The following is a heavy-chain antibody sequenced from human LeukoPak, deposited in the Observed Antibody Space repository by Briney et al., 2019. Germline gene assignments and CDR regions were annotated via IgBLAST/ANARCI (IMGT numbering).Heavy chain of an antibody. J-gene: IGHJ5*02. CDR1: GGSISSYY. V-gene: IGHV4-4*07. Sequence: PSETLSLTCTVSGGSISSYYWSWIRQPAGKGLELIGRIYPSGSTNYNPSLKSRVTMSVDTSKTQFSLKLSSVTAADTAVYYCARAPTGTGGWNWFDPWGQGTLVTVSS. CDR3: ARAPTGTGGWNWFDP. D-gene: IGHD1-1*01. CDR2: IYPSGST.